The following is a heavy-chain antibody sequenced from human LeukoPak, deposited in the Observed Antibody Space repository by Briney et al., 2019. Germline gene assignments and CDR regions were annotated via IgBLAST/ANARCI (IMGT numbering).Heavy chain of an antibody. CDR1: GYTFTSYG. Sequence: GASVKVSCKASGYTFTSYGISWVRQAPGQGLEWMGWISAYNGNTNYAQKLQGRVTMTTDTTTSTAYMELRSLRSEDTAVYYCARGWKFAAAGTRRAFWFDPWGQGTLVTVSS. V-gene: IGHV1-18*01. CDR3: ARGWKFAAAGTRRAFWFDP. D-gene: IGHD6-13*01. J-gene: IGHJ5*02. CDR2: ISAYNGNT.